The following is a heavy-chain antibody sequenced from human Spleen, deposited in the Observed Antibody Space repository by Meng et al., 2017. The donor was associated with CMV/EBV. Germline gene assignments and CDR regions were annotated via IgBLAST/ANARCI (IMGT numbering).Heavy chain of an antibody. Sequence: GESLKISCRGSGFSFSKYWNGWVRQMPGKGLGWMGIIYPADSDIRYHPSFEGQVTISADKSINTAYLQWTSLKASDTAMYYCASQSLVHPPAAMVATNWGQGTLVTVSS. D-gene: IGHD2-2*01. J-gene: IGHJ4*02. CDR1: GFSFSKYW. V-gene: IGHV5-51*01. CDR3: ASQSLVHPPAAMVATN. CDR2: IYPADSDI.